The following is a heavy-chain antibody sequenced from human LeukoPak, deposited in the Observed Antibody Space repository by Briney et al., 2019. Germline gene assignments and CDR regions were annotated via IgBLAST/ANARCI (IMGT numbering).Heavy chain of an antibody. Sequence: PSETLSLTCTVSGGSISSSSYYWGWIRQPPGKGLEWIGSIYYSGSTYYNPSLKSRVTISVDTSKNQFSLKLSSVTAADTAVYYCARSPGRDAFDIWGQGTMVTVSS. CDR1: GGSISSSSYY. CDR3: ARSPGRDAFDI. J-gene: IGHJ3*02. CDR2: IYYSGST. V-gene: IGHV4-39*07.